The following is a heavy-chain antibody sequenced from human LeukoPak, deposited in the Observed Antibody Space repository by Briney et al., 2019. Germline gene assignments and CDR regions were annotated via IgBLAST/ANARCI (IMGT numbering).Heavy chain of an antibody. Sequence: PGGSLRLSCAASGFTFSTYSMNWVRQAPGKGLEWVSSISSSGTYIYYADSVKGRLTISRDNAKNSLYLQMNSLRAEDTAVYYCAKSRWETYAVRAFDIWGQGTMVTVSS. V-gene: IGHV3-21*04. CDR3: AKSRWETYAVRAFDI. J-gene: IGHJ3*02. D-gene: IGHD1-26*01. CDR2: ISSSGTYI. CDR1: GFTFSTYS.